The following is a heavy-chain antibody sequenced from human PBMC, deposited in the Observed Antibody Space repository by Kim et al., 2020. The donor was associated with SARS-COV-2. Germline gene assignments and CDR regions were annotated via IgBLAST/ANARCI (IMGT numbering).Heavy chain of an antibody. CDR2: IIPIFGTA. V-gene: IGHV1-69*06. CDR3: ARSVPKNYYDSSGYHSGFDP. J-gene: IGHJ5*02. CDR1: GGTFSSYA. D-gene: IGHD3-22*01. Sequence: SVKVSCKASGGTFSSYAISWVRQAPGQGLEWMGGIIPIFGTANYAQKFQGRVTITADKSTSTAYMELSSLRSEDTAVYYCARSVPKNYYDSSGYHSGFDPWGQGTLVTVSS.